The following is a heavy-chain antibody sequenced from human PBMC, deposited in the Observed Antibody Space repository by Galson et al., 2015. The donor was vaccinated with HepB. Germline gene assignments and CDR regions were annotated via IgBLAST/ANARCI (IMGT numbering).Heavy chain of an antibody. CDR2: ISSSSSYI. V-gene: IGHV3-11*06. Sequence: SLRLSCAASGFTFSDYYMYWIRQAPGKGLEWVSSISSSSSYIYYADSVKGRFTISRDNAKNSLYLQMNSLRAEDTAVYYCARDKPDYGDTPPFDYWGQGTLVTVSS. J-gene: IGHJ4*02. D-gene: IGHD4-17*01. CDR3: ARDKPDYGDTPPFDY. CDR1: GFTFSDYY.